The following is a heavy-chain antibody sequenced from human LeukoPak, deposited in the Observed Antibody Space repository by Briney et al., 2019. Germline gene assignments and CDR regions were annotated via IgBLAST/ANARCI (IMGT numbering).Heavy chain of an antibody. J-gene: IGHJ4*02. CDR1: GYTFTGYY. CDR3: AANLYDFWSGYYGRFDY. CDR2: INPNSGGT. V-gene: IGHV1-2*06. Sequence: ASVKVSCKASGYTFTGYYMHWVRQAPGQGLEWMGRINPNSGGTNYAQKFQGRVTITADKSTSTAYMELSSLRSEDTAVYYCAANLYDFWSGYYGRFDYWGQGTLVTVSS. D-gene: IGHD3-3*01.